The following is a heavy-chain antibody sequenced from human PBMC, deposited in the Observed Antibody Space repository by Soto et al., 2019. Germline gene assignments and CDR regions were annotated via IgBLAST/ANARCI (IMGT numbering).Heavy chain of an antibody. CDR3: PRGRAYYDILTGYPPPSYYDGMDV. CDR2: ISAYNGNT. V-gene: IGHV1-18*01. Sequence: QVQLVQSGAEVKKPGASVKVSCKASGYTFTSYGISWVRQAPGQGLEWMGWISAYNGNTNYAQKLQGRVTMTTDTSTSTADMELRSLRSDDTGVDYCPRGRAYYDILTGYPPPSYYDGMDVWGQGTTVTVSS. D-gene: IGHD3-9*01. J-gene: IGHJ6*02. CDR1: GYTFTSYG.